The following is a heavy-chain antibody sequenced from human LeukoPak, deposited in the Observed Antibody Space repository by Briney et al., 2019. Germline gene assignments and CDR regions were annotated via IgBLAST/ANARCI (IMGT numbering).Heavy chain of an antibody. V-gene: IGHV4-34*01. J-gene: IGHJ4*02. CDR3: ARSGLVRYRPFLASGYFDY. CDR2: INHSGST. CDR1: GGSFSGYY. D-gene: IGHD1-26*01. Sequence: PSETLSLTCAVYGGSFSGYYWSWIRQPPGKGLEWIGEINHSGSTNYNPSLKSRVTISVDTSKNQFSLKLSSVTAADTAVYYCARSGLVRYRPFLASGYFDYWGQGTLVTVSS.